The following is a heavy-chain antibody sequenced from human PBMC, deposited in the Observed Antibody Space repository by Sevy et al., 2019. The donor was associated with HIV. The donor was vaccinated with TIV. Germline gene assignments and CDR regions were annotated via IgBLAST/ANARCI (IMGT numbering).Heavy chain of an antibody. J-gene: IGHJ4*02. D-gene: IGHD3-22*01. CDR2: ISRSSSTI. V-gene: IGHV3-48*02. CDR3: ARERKMYDSSGYYFHFAY. CDR1: GFTFSSYS. Sequence: GGSLRLSCAASGFTFSSYSMNWVRQAPGKGLEWVSYISRSSSTIYYADSVKGRFTISRDNAKNSLYLQMNSLRDEDTAVYYCARERKMYDSSGYYFHFAYWGQGTLVTVSS.